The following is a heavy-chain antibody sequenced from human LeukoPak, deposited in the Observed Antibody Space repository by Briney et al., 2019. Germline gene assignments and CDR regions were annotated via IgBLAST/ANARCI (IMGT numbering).Heavy chain of an antibody. CDR1: GFTFSSYG. Sequence: GGTLRLSCAASGFTFSSYGMHWGRQAPGKGLEGGGVISYYVSNKYYADSVKGRFTISRDHSQNTLSLQMNSLRAEDTAVYYCAYWGNYYDSIVGDAFDIWGQGTMVTVSS. D-gene: IGHD3-22*01. V-gene: IGHV3-30*03. CDR2: ISYYVSNK. CDR3: AYWGNYYDSIVGDAFDI. J-gene: IGHJ3*02.